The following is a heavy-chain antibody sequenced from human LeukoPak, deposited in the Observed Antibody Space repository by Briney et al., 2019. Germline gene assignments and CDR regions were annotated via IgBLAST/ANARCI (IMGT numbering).Heavy chain of an antibody. CDR1: GXSISSGGDF. D-gene: IGHD3-10*01. CDR3: ARDLWFGEYNWFDP. CDR2: ISHSGST. V-gene: IGHV4-31*03. Sequence: PSETLSLTCTVSGXSISSGGDFWSWVRQHPGKGLEWIGYISHSGSTYYNPSLKSRVTISLDTSKDRFSLRLSSVTAADTAVYYCARDLWFGEYNWFDPWGQGILVTVSS. J-gene: IGHJ5*02.